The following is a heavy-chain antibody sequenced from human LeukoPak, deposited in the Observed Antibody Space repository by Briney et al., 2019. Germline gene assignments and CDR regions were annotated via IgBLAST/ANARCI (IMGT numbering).Heavy chain of an antibody. Sequence: GGSLRLSCSASGFTFSSYGMHWVRQAPGKGLEWVALISYDGSDDYHADSVKGRFTISRDSSKNTLYLQMHSLRAEDTAVYYCAKEVNTGYYFYKYGLDVWGQGTTVTVSS. CDR3: AKEVNTGYYFYKYGLDV. CDR2: ISYDGSDD. V-gene: IGHV3-30*18. J-gene: IGHJ6*02. D-gene: IGHD2-8*02. CDR1: GFTFSSYG.